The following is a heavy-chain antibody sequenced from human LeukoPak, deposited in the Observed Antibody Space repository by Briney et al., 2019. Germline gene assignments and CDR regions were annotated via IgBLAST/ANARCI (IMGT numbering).Heavy chain of an antibody. J-gene: IGHJ4*02. CDR3: ANPRYDSSGYYYVD. Sequence: GASVQVSCKASGYTFTDYTMHWLRQAPGQRLDWMGWINGGSGNTKYSPEFQGRVTITRDTSASTGYMELSSLRSEDTAVYYCANPRYDSSGYYYVDWDQGTLVTVSS. V-gene: IGHV1-3*01. D-gene: IGHD3-22*01. CDR2: INGGSGNT. CDR1: GYTFTDYT.